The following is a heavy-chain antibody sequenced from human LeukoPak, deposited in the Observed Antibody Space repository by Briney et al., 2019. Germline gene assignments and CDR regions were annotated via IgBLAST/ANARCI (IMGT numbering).Heavy chain of an antibody. CDR1: GYNFATSG. J-gene: IGHJ6*02. CDR2: ISSFNGNT. Sequence: GASVKVSCTATGYNFATSGIIRVRQAPGQGLEWMGWISSFNGNTHYAERLQGRVSMTTDTSTSTAYMELRSLTSDDTAVYYCARILVALYGLVAWGRGTTVIVSS. CDR3: ARILVALYGLVA. V-gene: IGHV1-18*01. D-gene: IGHD3-3*01.